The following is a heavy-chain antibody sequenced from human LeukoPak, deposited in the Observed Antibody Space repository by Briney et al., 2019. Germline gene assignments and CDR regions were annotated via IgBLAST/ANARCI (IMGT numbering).Heavy chain of an antibody. CDR2: IWHDGSNE. CDR3: ARDYSSGWPDY. V-gene: IGHV3-33*08. Sequence: GGSLRLSCAASGFTFSSYAMSWVRQAPGRGLEWVAVIWHDGSNEYYADSVKGRFTISRDSSKNTLYLQMNSLRAEDTAVYYCARDYSSGWPDYWGQGTLVTVSS. D-gene: IGHD6-19*01. CDR1: GFTFSSYA. J-gene: IGHJ4*02.